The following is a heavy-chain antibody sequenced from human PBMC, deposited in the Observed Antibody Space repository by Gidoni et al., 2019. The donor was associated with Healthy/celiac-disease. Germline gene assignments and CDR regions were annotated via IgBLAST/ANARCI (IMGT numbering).Heavy chain of an antibody. D-gene: IGHD3-10*01. V-gene: IGHV4-34*01. CDR1: GGSFSGYY. CDR2: INHGGST. CDR3: AIGRWNLIYGSGSLRYYYYCMDV. Sequence: QVQLQQWGAGLVKHSETLSLTCAVYGGSFSGYYWSWIRHPPGKGLEWIWEINHGGSTNYTPSFKSRVSISFDTSNTQFSLKLSSVTASYTALYFCAIGRWNLIYGSGSLRYYYYCMDVWGQVTTVTVSS. J-gene: IGHJ6*02.